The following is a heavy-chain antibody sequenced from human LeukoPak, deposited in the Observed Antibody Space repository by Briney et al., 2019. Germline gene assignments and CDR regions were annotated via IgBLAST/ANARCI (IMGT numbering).Heavy chain of an antibody. Sequence: ASVKVSCKASGYTFTSYYIHWVRQTPGQGLEWMGIINPSGGSTNYAQKFQGRVTMTRDTSTSTVYMELSSLGSEDTAVYHCARAGSGCYDSSGYYYQLEFWGQGTLVTVSS. CDR1: GYTFTSYY. V-gene: IGHV1-46*01. CDR2: INPSGGST. J-gene: IGHJ4*02. CDR3: ARAGSGCYDSSGYYYQLEF. D-gene: IGHD3-22*01.